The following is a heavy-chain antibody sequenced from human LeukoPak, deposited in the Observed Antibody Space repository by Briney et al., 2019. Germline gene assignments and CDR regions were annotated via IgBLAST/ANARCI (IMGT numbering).Heavy chain of an antibody. CDR3: ARGRKNSKYYYDSSGYYLDY. CDR1: GGSISSSSYY. V-gene: IGHV4-39*01. J-gene: IGHJ4*02. D-gene: IGHD3-22*01. CDR2: IYYSGST. Sequence: SETLSLTCTVSGGSISSSSYYWGWIRQPPGKGLEWIGSIYYSGSTYYNPSLKSRVTISVDTSKNQFSLKLSSVTAADTAVYYCARGRKNSKYYYDSSGYYLDYWGQGTLVTVSS.